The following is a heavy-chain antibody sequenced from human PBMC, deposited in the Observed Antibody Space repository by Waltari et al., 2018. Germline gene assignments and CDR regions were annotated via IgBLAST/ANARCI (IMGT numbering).Heavy chain of an antibody. V-gene: IGHV3-53*01. CDR3: ARVHSSSWYRDAFDI. CDR2: MYNGGRA. Sequence: EVQLVESGGGWIQPGGSLRLTCAASGFTVSSNYMSWVRQAPGKGLEWVSVMYNGGRAYYADYAKSGFTISRYNSKNTPYLQMNILRAEDTAVCYGARVHSSSWYRDAFDIWGQGTMVTVSS. D-gene: IGHD6-13*01. CDR1: GFTVSSNY. J-gene: IGHJ3*02.